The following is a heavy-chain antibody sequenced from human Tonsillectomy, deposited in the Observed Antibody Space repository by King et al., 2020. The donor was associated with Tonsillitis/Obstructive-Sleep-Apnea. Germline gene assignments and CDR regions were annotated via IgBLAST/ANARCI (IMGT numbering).Heavy chain of an antibody. V-gene: IGHV1-2*02. D-gene: IGHD3-10*01. CDR3: ARAPWLAFDTFDY. Sequence: VQLVESGAEVKKPGASVKVSCKASGYTFTGYYMHWVRQAPGQGLEWMGWINPNSGGTNYAQKFQGRVTMTRDTSICTAYMELSRLRSDDTAVYYCARAPWLAFDTFDYWGQGTLVTVSS. CDR1: GYTFTGYY. J-gene: IGHJ4*02. CDR2: INPNSGGT.